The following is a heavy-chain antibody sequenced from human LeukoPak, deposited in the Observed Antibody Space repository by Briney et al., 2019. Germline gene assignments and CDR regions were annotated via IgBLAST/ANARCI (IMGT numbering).Heavy chain of an antibody. CDR1: GGSFSGYY. CDR3: ARADSSGYYGDY. D-gene: IGHD3-22*01. V-gene: IGHV4-34*01. CDR2: INHSGST. J-gene: IGHJ4*02. Sequence: SETLSLTCAVYGGSFSGYYWSWIRQPPGKGLEWIGEINHSGSTNYNPSLKSRVTISVDTSKNQFSLKLSSVTAADTAVYYCARADSSGYYGDYWGQGTLDTVSS.